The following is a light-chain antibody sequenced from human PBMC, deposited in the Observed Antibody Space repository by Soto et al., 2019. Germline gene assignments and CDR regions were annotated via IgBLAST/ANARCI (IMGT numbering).Light chain of an antibody. CDR3: QQYSKEST. V-gene: IGKV1-5*03. CDR2: KAS. J-gene: IGKJ2*01. CDR1: QNVGNW. Sequence: DVEMTQSPSTLPTSIGDRATINCRASQNVGNWLAWYQQKPGKAPKLLIYKASPLESGVPSRFSASGSGTDFTLTINSLQSDDFATYFCQQYSKESTFGQGTKLEIK.